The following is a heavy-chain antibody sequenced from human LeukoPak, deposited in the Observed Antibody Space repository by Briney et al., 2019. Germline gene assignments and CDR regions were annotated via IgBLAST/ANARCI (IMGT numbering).Heavy chain of an antibody. V-gene: IGHV1-2*02. CDR1: GYTFTANY. CDR2: INPNSGGT. Sequence: ASVKVSCKASGYTFTANYMHWVRQAPGQGLEWMGWINPNSGGTNFAQKFQGRVTMTTDTSINTAYMEVTRLRSDDTAVYYCARGLLPEYHYYYYYMDVWGKGTTVTISS. J-gene: IGHJ6*03. CDR3: ARGLLPEYHYYYYYMDV. D-gene: IGHD2/OR15-2a*01.